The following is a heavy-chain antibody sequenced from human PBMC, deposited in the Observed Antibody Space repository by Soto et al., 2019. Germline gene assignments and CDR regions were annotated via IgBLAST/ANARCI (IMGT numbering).Heavy chain of an antibody. Sequence: PRGSLRLSCAASGFTFSTYAMSWVRQAPGKGPEWVSAISGSGGSTYYADSVKGQFTISRDNSKNTLYLQVNSLRAEDTAVYYCAKSRVVASAIVDFDYWGQGTLVTVSS. D-gene: IGHD2-15*01. CDR1: GFTFSTYA. V-gene: IGHV3-23*01. J-gene: IGHJ4*02. CDR2: ISGSGGST. CDR3: AKSRVVASAIVDFDY.